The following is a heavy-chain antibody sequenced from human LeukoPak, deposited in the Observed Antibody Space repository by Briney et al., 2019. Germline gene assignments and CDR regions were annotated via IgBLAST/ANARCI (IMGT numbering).Heavy chain of an antibody. V-gene: IGHV3-21*01. CDR3: ARDPLYDYGDYGY. J-gene: IGHJ4*02. Sequence: PGGSLRLSCAASGFTFSSYSMNWVRQAPGKGLEWVSSISSSSSYIYYADSVKGRFTISRDNAKNSLYLQMNSLRAEDTAVYYCARDPLYDYGDYGYWGQGTLVTVSS. CDR1: GFTFSSYS. CDR2: ISSSSSYI. D-gene: IGHD4-17*01.